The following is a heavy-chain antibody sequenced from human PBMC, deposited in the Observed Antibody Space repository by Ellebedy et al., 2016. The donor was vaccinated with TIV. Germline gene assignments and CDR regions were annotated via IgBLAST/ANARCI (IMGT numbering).Heavy chain of an antibody. V-gene: IGHV1-69*13. CDR1: GGTFSSYA. Sequence: SVKVSXXASGGTFSSYAISWVRQAPGQGLEWMGGIIPIFGTANYAQKFQGRVTITADESTSTAYMELSSLRSEDTAVYYCARPPRSGYCGGDCYYRWGQGTLVTVSS. J-gene: IGHJ4*02. D-gene: IGHD2-21*01. CDR3: ARPPRSGYCGGDCYYR. CDR2: IIPIFGTA.